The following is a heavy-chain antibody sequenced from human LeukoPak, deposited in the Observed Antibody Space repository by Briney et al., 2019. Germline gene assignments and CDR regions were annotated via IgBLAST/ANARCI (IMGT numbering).Heavy chain of an antibody. Sequence: GGSLRLSCAASGLIVSSNYMSWVRQAPRKGLEWVSVIYSGGSIYYADSVKGRFTISRDNSKNTLYLQMNSLGAEDTAVYYCARDPSRGLYYFDHWGQGTLVTVSS. V-gene: IGHV3-53*01. D-gene: IGHD3/OR15-3a*01. CDR1: GLIVSSNY. J-gene: IGHJ4*02. CDR3: ARDPSRGLYYFDH. CDR2: IYSGGSI.